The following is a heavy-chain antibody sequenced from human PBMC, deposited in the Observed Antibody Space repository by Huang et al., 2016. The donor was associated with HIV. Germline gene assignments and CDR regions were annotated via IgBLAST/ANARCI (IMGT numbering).Heavy chain of an antibody. V-gene: IGHV4-30-4*08. CDR1: GGSISSGGYY. Sequence: QVHLQESGPGLVKPSQTLSLTCTVSGGSISSGGYYWTWIRQPPGKGLEWIGYIYYSGSTYYNPSLNSRVITSVVTSKNQFSLKLTSVTAADTAVYYCARQDFGGGGEFYFDYWGQGTLVTVSS. CDR3: ARQDFGGGGEFYFDY. J-gene: IGHJ4*02. CDR2: IYYSGST. D-gene: IGHD2-21*01.